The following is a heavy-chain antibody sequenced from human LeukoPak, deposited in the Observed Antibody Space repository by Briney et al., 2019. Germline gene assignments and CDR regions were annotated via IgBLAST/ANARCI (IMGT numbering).Heavy chain of an antibody. V-gene: IGHV3-74*01. CDR3: ARDLGWNSDY. J-gene: IGHJ4*02. CDR2: INSDGSNI. D-gene: IGHD6-19*01. CDR1: GFTFSNYA. Sequence: PGGSLRLSCAASGFTFSNYAMSWVRQAPGKGLVWVSRINSDGSNIGYADSVKGRFTISRDNAKNTLYLQMNSLRAEDTAVYYCARDLGWNSDYWGQGTLVTVSS.